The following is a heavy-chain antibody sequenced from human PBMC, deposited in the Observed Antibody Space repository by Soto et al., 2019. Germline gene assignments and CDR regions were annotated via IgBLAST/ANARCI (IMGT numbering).Heavy chain of an antibody. J-gene: IGHJ4*02. CDR1: GGSISVYY. CDR3: ARGVGSSPPRY. CDR2: VYDNGRP. Sequence: SETLSLTCTVSGGSISVYYWSWIRQSPRQGLEWIGYVYDNGRPYYSPSLKSRVTISADTSKNQISLKLTSATAADTAVYYCARGVGSSPPRYWGRGTLVTVSS. V-gene: IGHV4-59*01. D-gene: IGHD3-9*01.